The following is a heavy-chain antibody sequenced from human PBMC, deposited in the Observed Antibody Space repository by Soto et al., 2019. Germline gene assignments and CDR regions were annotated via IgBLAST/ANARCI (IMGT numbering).Heavy chain of an antibody. D-gene: IGHD6-19*01. CDR2: ISGSGGST. CDR3: AKGIAVAGTRLDYYYYGMDV. V-gene: IGHV3-23*01. J-gene: IGHJ6*02. CDR1: GFTFSSYA. Sequence: GGSLRLSCAASGFTFSSYAMSWVRQAPGKGLEWVSAISGSGGSTYYTDSVKGRFTISRDNSKNTLYLQMNSLRAEDTAVYYCAKGIAVAGTRLDYYYYGMDVWGQGTTVTAP.